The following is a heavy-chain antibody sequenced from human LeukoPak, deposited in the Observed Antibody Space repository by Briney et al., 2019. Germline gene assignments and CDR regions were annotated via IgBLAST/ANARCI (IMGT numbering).Heavy chain of an antibody. CDR1: GDSISSSGYY. J-gene: IGHJ4*02. D-gene: IGHD6-13*01. CDR3: ATSRQQLYLYFDY. Sequence: SETLSLTCTVSGDSISSSGYYWGWIRQPPGKGLEWIGSIYYSGSTYYNPSLKSRVTISVDTSKNQFSLKLSSVTAADTAVYYCATSRQQLYLYFDYWGQGTLVTVS. V-gene: IGHV4-39*07. CDR2: IYYSGST.